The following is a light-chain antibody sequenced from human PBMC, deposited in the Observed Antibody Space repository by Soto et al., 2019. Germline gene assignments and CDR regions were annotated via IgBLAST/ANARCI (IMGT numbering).Light chain of an antibody. J-gene: IGKJ1*01. CDR2: GAS. CDR1: QSVSNNY. CDR3: QQYNNWPQT. Sequence: IVLTQSPCTLSLSPGERATLSCRSSQSVSNNYLAWYQQKPGQAPRLXIYGASNRATGIPDRFSGSGSGTDFTLTISRLEPEDFAVYYCQQYNNWPQTFGQGTKVDIK. V-gene: IGKV3-20*01.